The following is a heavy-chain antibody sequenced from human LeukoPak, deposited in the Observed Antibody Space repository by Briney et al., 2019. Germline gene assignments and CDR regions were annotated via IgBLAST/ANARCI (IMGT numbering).Heavy chain of an antibody. V-gene: IGHV4-59*08. Sequence: SETLSLTCTVSGGSISSYYWSWIRQPAGKGLEWIAYISDIGSIDYNPSLKSRVTISLDTSKNQFSLKLSSVTAADTAVYYCAGHHPRNTVDFWGQGTLVTVSS. D-gene: IGHD2-8*02. CDR3: AGHHPRNTVDF. CDR1: GGSISSYY. J-gene: IGHJ4*02. CDR2: ISDIGSI.